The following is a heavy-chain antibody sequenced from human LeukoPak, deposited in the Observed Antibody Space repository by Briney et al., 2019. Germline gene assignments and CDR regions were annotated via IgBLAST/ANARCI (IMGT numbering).Heavy chain of an antibody. CDR2: IHPNSGAT. CDR1: GYTVTDYY. Sequence: GASVKVSCKASGYTVTDYYLHWVRQASGQGLEWMGWIHPNSGATTYAQKFQGRVSMTRDTSINTVFMELSRLTFDDTAVYYCSREDFWGQGTLVTVSS. CDR3: SREDF. V-gene: IGHV1-2*02. J-gene: IGHJ4*02.